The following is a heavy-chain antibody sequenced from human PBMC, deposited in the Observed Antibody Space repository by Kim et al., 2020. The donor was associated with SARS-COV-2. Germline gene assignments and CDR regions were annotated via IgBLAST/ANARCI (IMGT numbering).Heavy chain of an antibody. D-gene: IGHD3-9*01. J-gene: IGHJ5*02. V-gene: IGHV1-18*01. CDR2: ISAYNGNT. CDR3: ARGRGYYDILTGISGAGDNWFDP. Sequence: ASVKVSCKASGYTFTSYGISWVRQAPGQGLEWMGWISAYNGNTNYAQKLQGRVTMTTDTSTSTAYMELRSLRSDDTAVYYCARGRGYYDILTGISGAGDNWFDPWGQGTLVTVSS. CDR1: GYTFTSYG.